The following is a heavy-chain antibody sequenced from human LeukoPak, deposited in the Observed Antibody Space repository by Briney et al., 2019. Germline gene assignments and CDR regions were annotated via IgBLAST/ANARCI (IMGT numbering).Heavy chain of an antibody. CDR2: INHSGST. V-gene: IGHV4-34*01. Sequence: PSETLSLTCAVYGGSFSGYYWSWIRQPPGKWLEWIGEINHSGSTNYNPSLKSRVTISVDTSKNQFSLKLSAVTAADTAVYYCARGGGIVVVPAAMGYAFHIWGQGTMVTVSS. CDR3: ARGGGIVVVPAAMGYAFHI. D-gene: IGHD2-2*01. CDR1: GGSFSGYY. J-gene: IGHJ3*02.